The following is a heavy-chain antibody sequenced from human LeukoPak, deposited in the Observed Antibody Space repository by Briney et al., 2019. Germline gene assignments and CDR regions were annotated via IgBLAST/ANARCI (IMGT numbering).Heavy chain of an antibody. J-gene: IGHJ4*02. CDR2: TSSDGVST. Sequence: GGSLRLSCSASGFTFSRSPMHWVRQAPGKGLEYASGTSSDGVSTYYGASVKGRFTISRDNSKNTLYLQMSSLRVGDTALYYCVKETAFYDHWGPGTLVTVSS. D-gene: IGHD2/OR15-2a*01. CDR3: VKETAFYDH. V-gene: IGHV3-64D*06. CDR1: GFTFSRSP.